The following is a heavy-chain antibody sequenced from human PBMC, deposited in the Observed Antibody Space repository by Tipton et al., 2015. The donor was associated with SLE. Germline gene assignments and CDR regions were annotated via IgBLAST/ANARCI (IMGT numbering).Heavy chain of an antibody. J-gene: IGHJ4*02. Sequence: TLSLTCAVYGGSFSGYYWNWIRQPPGKGLEWIGEINHSGSSNYNPSLKSRVTISVDTSKNQLSLKLTSVTAADTAVYYCAIGRDGYNVDFWGQGTLVTVSS. CDR1: GGSFSGYY. CDR2: INHSGSS. CDR3: AIGRDGYNVDF. D-gene: IGHD5-24*01. V-gene: IGHV4-34*01.